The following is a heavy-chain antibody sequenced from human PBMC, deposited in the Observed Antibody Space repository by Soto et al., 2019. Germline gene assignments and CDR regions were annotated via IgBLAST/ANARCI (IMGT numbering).Heavy chain of an antibody. CDR1: GYSFTSYG. J-gene: IGHJ3*01. CDR2: TYKSNT. D-gene: IGHD3-16*01. Sequence: QVQLVQPGAEVRKPGASVKVSCKAAGYSFTSYGITWVRQAPGQGLEWMGGTYKSNTNYAQKVQGRVTMTTDTSTSTAYMELRSLTSDDTAVYYCARGPTVGDFWGQGTLVTVSS. V-gene: IGHV1-18*01. CDR3: ARGPTVGDF.